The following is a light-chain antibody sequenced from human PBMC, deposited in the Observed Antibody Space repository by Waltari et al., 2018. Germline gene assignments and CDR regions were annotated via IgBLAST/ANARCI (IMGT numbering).Light chain of an antibody. CDR1: RSNIGSNY. V-gene: IGLV1-47*01. J-gene: IGLJ3*02. CDR2: RNN. Sequence: QSVLTQPPSASGTPGQRVTISCSGSRSNIGSNYVYWYQHPPGTAPKLLIYRNNQRPSGVPDRFSGSKSGTSASLAISGLRSEDEADYYCAAWDDSLSGRVFGGGTKVTVL. CDR3: AAWDDSLSGRV.